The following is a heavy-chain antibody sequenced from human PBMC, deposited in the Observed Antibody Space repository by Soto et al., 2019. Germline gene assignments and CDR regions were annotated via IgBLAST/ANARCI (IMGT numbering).Heavy chain of an antibody. CDR1: GGTFSSYA. Sequence: RASVKVSCKASGGTFSSYAISWVRQAPGQGLEWMGGIIPIFGTANYAQKFQGRVTITADESTSTAYMELSSLRPEDTAVYYCARDRPSRGHCSSTSCPPVGWFDPWGQGTLVTVSS. CDR2: IIPIFGTA. D-gene: IGHD2-2*01. J-gene: IGHJ5*02. CDR3: ARDRPSRGHCSSTSCPPVGWFDP. V-gene: IGHV1-69*13.